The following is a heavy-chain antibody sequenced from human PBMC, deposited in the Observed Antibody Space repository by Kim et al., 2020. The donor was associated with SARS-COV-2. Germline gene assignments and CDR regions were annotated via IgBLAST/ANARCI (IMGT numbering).Heavy chain of an antibody. D-gene: IGHD3-9*01. CDR2: IIPIFGTA. CDR3: ARYGGRDFDWLLPQIYYYGMDV. Sequence: SVKVSCKASGGTFSSYAISWVRQAPGQGLEWMGGIIPIFGTANYAQKFQGRVTITADESTSTAYMELSSLRPEDTAVYYCARYGGRDFDWLLPQIYYYGMDVWGQGTLVTVSS. J-gene: IGHJ6*02. CDR1: GGTFSSYA. V-gene: IGHV1-69*13.